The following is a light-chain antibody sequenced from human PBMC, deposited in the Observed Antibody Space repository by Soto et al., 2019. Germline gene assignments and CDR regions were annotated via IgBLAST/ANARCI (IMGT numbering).Light chain of an antibody. CDR1: QSVNIY. J-gene: IGKJ4*01. V-gene: IGKV3D-15*01. CDR3: QQYDDWLRLT. CDR2: GAS. Sequence: EIVMTQSPATLSVSPGERATLSCRASQSVNIYLAWYQRKPGQAPRLLIFGASYRATGIPARFSGSGSGTEFNLTISSLQSEDFAVYFCQQYDDWLRLTFGGGTKVDI.